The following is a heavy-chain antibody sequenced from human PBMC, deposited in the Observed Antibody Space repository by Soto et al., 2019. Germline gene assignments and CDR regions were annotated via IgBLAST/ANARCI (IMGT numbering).Heavy chain of an antibody. CDR2: IKRDGSEK. CDR3: ASLEWESSGYADY. CDR1: GFTFGSNW. Sequence: EVQLVESGGGLVQPGGSLRLSCAASGFTFGSNWMSWVRQAPGKGLEWVANIKRDGSEKYYVDSVKGRFTISRDNAKNTLYLQMNSLRVDDTAVYYCASLEWESSGYADYWGQGTLVTVSS. D-gene: IGHD3-3*01. V-gene: IGHV3-7*03. J-gene: IGHJ4*02.